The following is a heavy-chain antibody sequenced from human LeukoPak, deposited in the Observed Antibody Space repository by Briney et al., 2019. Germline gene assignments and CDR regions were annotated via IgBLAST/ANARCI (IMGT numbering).Heavy chain of an antibody. Sequence: GGSLRLSCAASGFTFSTYNMNWVRQAPGKGPEWVSSITSSSSYIYYADSVKGRFTISRDNAKNSLFLQVSSLRAEDTAVYYCTTSDINYRPFDNWGQGTLVTVSS. CDR3: TTSDINYRPFDN. CDR1: GFTFSTYN. CDR2: ITSSSSYI. J-gene: IGHJ4*02. V-gene: IGHV3-21*01. D-gene: IGHD4-11*01.